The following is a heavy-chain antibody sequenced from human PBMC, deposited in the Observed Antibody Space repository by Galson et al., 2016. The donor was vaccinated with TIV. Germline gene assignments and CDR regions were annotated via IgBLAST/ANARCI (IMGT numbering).Heavy chain of an antibody. Sequence: PALVKPTQTVPLTCTFSGFSLSSNGVGVGWIRQPPGKALEWLALIYWDDEKRYNPSLESRLSIIKDTSKNKVVLTLTNVDPVDTATYYCAHRRPLTYYFDFWGQGALVTVSS. D-gene: IGHD2-21*01. CDR1: GFSLSSNGVG. CDR3: AHRRPLTYYFDF. J-gene: IGHJ4*02. V-gene: IGHV2-5*02. CDR2: IYWDDEK.